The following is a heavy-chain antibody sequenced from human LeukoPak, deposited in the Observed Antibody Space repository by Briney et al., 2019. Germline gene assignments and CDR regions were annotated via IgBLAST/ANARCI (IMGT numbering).Heavy chain of an antibody. J-gene: IGHJ5*02. V-gene: IGHV1-24*01. Sequence: ASVKVSCKVSGYTLTELSMHWVRQAPGKGLEWMGGFDPEDGETIYAQKFQGRVTMTEDTSTDTAYMELSSLRSEDTAVYYCATARPEYYDILTGYPRQNWFDPWGQGTLVTVSS. CDR1: GYTLTELS. D-gene: IGHD3-9*01. CDR3: ATARPEYYDILTGYPRQNWFDP. CDR2: FDPEDGET.